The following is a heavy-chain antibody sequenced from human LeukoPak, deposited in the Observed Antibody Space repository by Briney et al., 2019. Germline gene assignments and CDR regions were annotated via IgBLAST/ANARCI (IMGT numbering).Heavy chain of an antibody. V-gene: IGHV4-59*01. CDR1: GGSISTFY. CDR3: ARAVRDDFWSGYFY. CDR2: IYYSGST. J-gene: IGHJ4*02. D-gene: IGHD3-3*01. Sequence: SETLSLTCTVSGGSISTFYWSWIRQPPGKGLEWIGYIYYSGSTNYNPSLKSRVTISVDTSKNQFSLKLNSVTAADTAVYYCARAVRDDFWSGYFYWGQGTLVTVSS.